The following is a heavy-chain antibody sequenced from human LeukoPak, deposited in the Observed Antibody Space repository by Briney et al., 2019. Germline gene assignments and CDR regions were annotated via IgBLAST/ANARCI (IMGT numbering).Heavy chain of an antibody. CDR3: AKDGGGSYGRYYFDY. CDR2: ISGDGGST. D-gene: IGHD5-18*01. Sequence: LGGSLRLSCAASGFTFDDYAMHWVRRAPGKGLEGVSLISGDGGSTYYADSVKGRFTISRDNSKNSLYLQMNSLRTEDTALYYCAKDGGGSYGRYYFDYWGQGTLVTVSS. J-gene: IGHJ4*02. V-gene: IGHV3-43*02. CDR1: GFTFDDYA.